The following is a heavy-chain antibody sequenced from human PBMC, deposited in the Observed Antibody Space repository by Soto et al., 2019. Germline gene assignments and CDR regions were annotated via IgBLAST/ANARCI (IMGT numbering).Heavy chain of an antibody. J-gene: IGHJ4*02. D-gene: IGHD3-10*01. CDR2: ISPMFGAA. CDR3: AREVQVHTPAFVY. CDR1: GGTFNTYV. Sequence: QVQLVQSGAEMKKPGSSVKVSCQSSGGTFNTYVMNWVRQAPGQGPEWMGDISPMFGAANYAPKFQGRVTITADESTGTSYMQLSSLTSEDTALYFCAREVQVHTPAFVYWGQGTRVTVSS. V-gene: IGHV1-69*19.